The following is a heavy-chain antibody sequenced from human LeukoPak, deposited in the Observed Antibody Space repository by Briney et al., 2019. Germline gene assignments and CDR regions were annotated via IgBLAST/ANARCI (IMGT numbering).Heavy chain of an antibody. CDR1: GFTFDDYG. CDR2: INGNVVSA. Sequence: PGGSLRLSCAASGFTFDDYGMSCVRQAPGKGLEWGSGINGNVVSAGYADSVKGRFTISRDNTKNSLYLQMNSLRAEDTALYYCARGDNDYWGQGTLVTVSS. CDR3: ARGDNDY. D-gene: IGHD3-9*01. J-gene: IGHJ4*02. V-gene: IGHV3-20*04.